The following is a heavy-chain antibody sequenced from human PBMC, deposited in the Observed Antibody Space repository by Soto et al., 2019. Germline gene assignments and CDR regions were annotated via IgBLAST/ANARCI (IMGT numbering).Heavy chain of an antibody. V-gene: IGHV5-51*01. J-gene: IGHJ6*04. CDR1: GYSVTSYW. CDR2: IYPGDSDT. D-gene: IGHD3-3*01. Sequence: VQSLKSSCECSGYSVTSYWIAWERQMPGKGLDVMGIIYPGDSDTRYSPSVQGQGTIAADKSISTASLKWSSMKASDTAMYYCARARDDFWSGYYMQGYYYGMEVWGKGTTVPVSS. CDR3: ARARDDFWSGYYMQGYYYGMEV.